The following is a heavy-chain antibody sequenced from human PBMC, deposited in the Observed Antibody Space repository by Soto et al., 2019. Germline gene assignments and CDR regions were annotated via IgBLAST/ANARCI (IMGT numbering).Heavy chain of an antibody. CDR2: IYPGDSDT. CDR3: ASRGDYDILTGPEYYFDY. Sequence: GESLKISCKGSGYSFTSYWIGWVRQMPGKGLEWMGIIYPGDSDTRYSPSFQGQVTISADKSISTAYLQWSSLKDSDTAMYYCASRGDYDILTGPEYYFDYWGQGTLVTVSS. V-gene: IGHV5-51*01. J-gene: IGHJ4*02. CDR1: GYSFTSYW. D-gene: IGHD3-9*01.